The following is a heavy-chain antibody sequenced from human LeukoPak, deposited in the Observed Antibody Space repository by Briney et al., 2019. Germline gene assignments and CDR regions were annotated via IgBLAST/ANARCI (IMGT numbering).Heavy chain of an antibody. CDR1: GGSISSYY. Sequence: SETLSLTCSVSGGSISSYYWSWIRLPPGKGLEWIGSIYYSGSTNYNPSLKSRVTISVDTSKNQFSLKLTSVTAADTAVYYCARRGTTWYFEDWGQGTLVTVSS. V-gene: IGHV4-59*08. CDR2: IYYSGST. D-gene: IGHD1-14*01. J-gene: IGHJ4*02. CDR3: ARRGTTWYFED.